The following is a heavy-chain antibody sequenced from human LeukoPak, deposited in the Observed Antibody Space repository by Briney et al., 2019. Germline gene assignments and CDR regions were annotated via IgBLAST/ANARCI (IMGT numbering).Heavy chain of an antibody. D-gene: IGHD6-13*01. Sequence: ASVKVSCKASGYTFTSFDINWVRQATGQGLEWMGWMNPNSGNTNYAQKFQGRVTMTRNTSISTAYMELSSLRSDDTAVYYCASQNSGYSDSPEWHFDLWGRGTQVTVSS. V-gene: IGHV1-8*01. CDR3: ASQNSGYSDSPEWHFDL. CDR1: GYTFTSFD. J-gene: IGHJ2*01. CDR2: MNPNSGNT.